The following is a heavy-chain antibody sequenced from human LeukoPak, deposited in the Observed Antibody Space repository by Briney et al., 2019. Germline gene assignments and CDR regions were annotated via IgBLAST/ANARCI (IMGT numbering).Heavy chain of an antibody. J-gene: IGHJ3*02. Sequence: TGGSLRLSCAASGFTFSSYSMNWVRQAPGKGLEWVSSITRSSYITYSASVKGGVTMSRDNAKNSLYLQMNSLRAEDTAVYYCAGYDSSGRRDAFDIWGQGTMVTVSS. CDR3: AGYDSSGRRDAFDI. CDR2: ITRSSYI. D-gene: IGHD3-22*01. V-gene: IGHV3-21*06. CDR1: GFTFSSYS.